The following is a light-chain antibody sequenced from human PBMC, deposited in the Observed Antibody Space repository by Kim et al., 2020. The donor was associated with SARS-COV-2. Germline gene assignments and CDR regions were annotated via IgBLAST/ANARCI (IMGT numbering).Light chain of an antibody. CDR2: DAS. Sequence: SASGGDRVTITCRASQSISSWLAWYQQKPGKAPKLLIYDASSLESGVPSRFSGSGSGTEFTLTISSLQPDDFATYYCQQYNSFQYTFGQGTKLEI. CDR1: QSISSW. J-gene: IGKJ2*01. V-gene: IGKV1-5*01. CDR3: QQYNSFQYT.